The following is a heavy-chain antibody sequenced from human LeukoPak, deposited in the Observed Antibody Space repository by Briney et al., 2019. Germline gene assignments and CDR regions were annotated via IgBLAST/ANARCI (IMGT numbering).Heavy chain of an antibody. V-gene: IGHV3-30*01. CDR3: ARDQKQLAPTLTYVFDP. J-gene: IGHJ5*02. CDR2: ISYDGSNK. CDR1: GFTFSSYA. Sequence: GRSLRLSCAASGFTFSSYAMHWVRQAPGKGLEWVAVISYDGSNKYYADSVKGRFTISRDNSKNTLYLQMNSLRAEDTAVYYCARDQKQLAPTLTYVFDPWGQGTLVTVSS. D-gene: IGHD6-13*01.